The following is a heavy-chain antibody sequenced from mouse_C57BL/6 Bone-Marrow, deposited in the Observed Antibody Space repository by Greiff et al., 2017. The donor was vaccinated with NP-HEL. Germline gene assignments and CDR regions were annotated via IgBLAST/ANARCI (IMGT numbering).Heavy chain of an antibody. CDR2: IRNKANNHAT. CDR3: TRFFYDYYYWYFDV. Sequence: EVKLVESGGGLVQPGGSMKLSCAASGFTFSDAWMDWVRQSPEKGLEWVAEIRNKANNHATYYAESVKGRFTISRDDSKSSVYLQMNSLRAEDTGIYYCTRFFYDYYYWYFDVWGTGTTVTVSS. V-gene: IGHV6-6*01. J-gene: IGHJ1*03. D-gene: IGHD2-4*01. CDR1: GFTFSDAW.